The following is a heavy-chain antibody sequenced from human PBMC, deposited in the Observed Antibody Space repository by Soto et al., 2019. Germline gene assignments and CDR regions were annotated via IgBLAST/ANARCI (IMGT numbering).Heavy chain of an antibody. V-gene: IGHV1-2*04. D-gene: IGHD2-8*01. CDR3: ARGHSTDCSNGVCSFFYNHEMDV. CDR2: INPKSGGT. CDR1: GYSFTDYH. J-gene: IGHJ6*02. Sequence: VASVKVSCKASGYSFTDYHIRWVRQAPGQGLEWLGRINPKSGGTSTAQKFQGWVTMTRDRSISTVYMELTRLRSDDTAVYFCARGHSTDCSNGVCSFFYNHEMDVWGQGTTVTVSS.